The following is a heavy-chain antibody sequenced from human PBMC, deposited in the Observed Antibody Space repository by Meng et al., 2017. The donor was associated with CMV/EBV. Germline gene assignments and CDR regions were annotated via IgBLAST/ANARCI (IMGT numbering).Heavy chain of an antibody. Sequence: SETLSLTCTVSGGSISSYYWSWIRQPPGKGLEWIGYIYYSGSTNYNPSLKSRVTISVDTSKNQYSLKLSSVTAADTAVYYCARDLRVDSSSYYYFDHWGQGTLVTVSS. CDR1: GGSISSYY. D-gene: IGHD6-13*01. CDR3: ARDLRVDSSSYYYFDH. CDR2: IYYSGST. V-gene: IGHV4-59*01. J-gene: IGHJ4*02.